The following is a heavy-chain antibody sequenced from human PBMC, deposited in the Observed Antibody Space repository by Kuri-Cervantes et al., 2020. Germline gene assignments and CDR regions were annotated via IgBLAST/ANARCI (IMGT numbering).Heavy chain of an antibody. J-gene: IGHJ5*02. CDR1: GLTFSSYA. D-gene: IGHD6-13*01. CDR2: ISGSGAST. V-gene: IGHV3-23*01. Sequence: GGSLRLSCEASGLTFSSYAMRWVRQAPGKGLEWVSAISGSGASTSYADSVKGRFTISRDDSKNTLYLQMNSLRAGDTAVYYCAKDQFRGIAAAGNWFDPWGQGTLVTVSS. CDR3: AKDQFRGIAAAGNWFDP.